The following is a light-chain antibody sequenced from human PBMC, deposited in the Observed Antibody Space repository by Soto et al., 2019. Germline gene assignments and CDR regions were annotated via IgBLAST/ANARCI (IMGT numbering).Light chain of an antibody. CDR2: DVS. CDR1: SSDVGGYNY. V-gene: IGLV2-14*03. CDR3: SSYTPSNTRQIV. J-gene: IGLJ1*01. Sequence: QSALTQPASVSGSPGQSITISCTGTSSDVGGYNYVSWYQHHPGKAPKLMIFDVSNRPSGVSNRFSGSKSGNTASLTISGLQPEDEADYYSSSYTPSNTRQIVFGTGTKVTVL.